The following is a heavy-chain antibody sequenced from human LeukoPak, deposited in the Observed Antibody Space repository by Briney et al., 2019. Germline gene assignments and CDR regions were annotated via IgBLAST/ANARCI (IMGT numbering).Heavy chain of an antibody. Sequence: PSETLSLTCTVSGGSISSYYWSWIRQPPGKGLEWIGYIYYSGSTNYNPSLKSRVTTSVDTSKNQFSLKLSSVTAADTAVYYCARELDFWSGYYTGIFDPWGQGTLVTVSS. J-gene: IGHJ5*02. CDR2: IYYSGST. CDR3: ARELDFWSGYYTGIFDP. D-gene: IGHD3-3*01. V-gene: IGHV4-59*01. CDR1: GGSISSYY.